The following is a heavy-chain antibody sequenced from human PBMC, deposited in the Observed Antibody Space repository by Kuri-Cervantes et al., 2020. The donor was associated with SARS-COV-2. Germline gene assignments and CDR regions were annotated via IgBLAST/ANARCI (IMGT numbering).Heavy chain of an antibody. CDR3: VKDYYGSGINWIFDS. CDR2: ISGSGATT. CDR1: GFTFSIYA. V-gene: IGHV3-23*01. J-gene: IGHJ4*02. D-gene: IGHD3-10*01. Sequence: GGTLRLANAPAGFTFSIYAMNWVRQGPRKGLEWVSGISGSGATTYYADSVKGRFTISRDNSKNALYLQMDSLRADDTAVYHCVKDYYGSGINWIFDSWGQGALVTVSS.